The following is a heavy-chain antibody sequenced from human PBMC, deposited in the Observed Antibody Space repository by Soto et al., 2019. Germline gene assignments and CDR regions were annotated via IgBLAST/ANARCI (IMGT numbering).Heavy chain of an antibody. CDR1: GGSISSSSYY. D-gene: IGHD5-12*01. V-gene: IGHV4-39*01. CDR3: ARLAIDGGYVNY. Sequence: SETLSLTCTVSGGSISSSSYYWGWIRQPPGKGLEWIGSIYYSGSTYYNPSLKSRVTISVDTSKNQFSLKLSSVTAADTAVYYCARLAIDGGYVNYWGQGTLVTVSS. J-gene: IGHJ4*02. CDR2: IYYSGST.